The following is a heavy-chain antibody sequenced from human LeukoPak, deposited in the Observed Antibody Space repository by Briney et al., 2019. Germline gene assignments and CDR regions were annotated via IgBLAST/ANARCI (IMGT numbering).Heavy chain of an antibody. CDR2: IYHSGSA. J-gene: IGHJ5*02. CDR3: ARDNVPPLLWFGESLNWFDP. CDR1: GYSISSGYY. Sequence: SETLSLTCTVSGYSISSGYYWGWIRQPPGKGLEWIGSIYHSGSAYYNPSLKSRVTISVDTSKNQFSLKLSSVTAADTAVYYCARDNVPPLLWFGESLNWFDPWGQGTLVTVSS. V-gene: IGHV4-38-2*02. D-gene: IGHD3-10*01.